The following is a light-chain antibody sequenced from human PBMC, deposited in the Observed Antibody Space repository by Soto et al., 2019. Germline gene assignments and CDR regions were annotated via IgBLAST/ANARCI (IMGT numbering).Light chain of an antibody. Sequence: QSALTQPRSVSGSPGQSVTISCTGTISDVGGYNYVSWYQQHPGKAPKLMIYDVSKRPSGVPDRFSGSKSVNTASLTISGLQAEDEADYYCCSYAGSYKGYVFGTGTKLTLL. CDR3: CSYAGSYKGYV. CDR1: ISDVGGYNY. CDR2: DVS. V-gene: IGLV2-11*01. J-gene: IGLJ1*01.